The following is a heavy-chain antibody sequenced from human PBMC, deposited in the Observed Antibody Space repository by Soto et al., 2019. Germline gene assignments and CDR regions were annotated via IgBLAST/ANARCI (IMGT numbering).Heavy chain of an antibody. CDR1: GGTFSSYS. CDR2: SIPIFGTA. D-gene: IGHD2-15*01. CDR3: ARDGGWHSGGIDY. Sequence: QVQLVQSGAEVKKPGSSVKVSCKASGGTFSSYSINWVRQAPGQGLEWMGESIPIFGTANYAQKFQGRVTTTADESTSTAYMELSSLRSEDTAVYYCARDGGWHSGGIDYWGQGTLVTVSS. J-gene: IGHJ4*02. V-gene: IGHV1-69*01.